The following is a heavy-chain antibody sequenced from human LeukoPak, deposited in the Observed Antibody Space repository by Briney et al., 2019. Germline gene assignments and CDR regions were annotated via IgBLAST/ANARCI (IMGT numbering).Heavy chain of an antibody. D-gene: IGHD3-3*01. CDR3: AADTYYDFWSGWGLGDY. CDR2: IVVGSGNT. V-gene: IGHV1-58*01. J-gene: IGHJ4*02. CDR1: GFTFTSSA. Sequence: SVTVSCTASGFTFTSSAVQWVRQARGQRLEWIGWIVVGSGNTNYAQKFQERVTITRDMSTSTAYMELSSLRSEDTAVYYCAADTYYDFWSGWGLGDYWGQGTLVTVSS.